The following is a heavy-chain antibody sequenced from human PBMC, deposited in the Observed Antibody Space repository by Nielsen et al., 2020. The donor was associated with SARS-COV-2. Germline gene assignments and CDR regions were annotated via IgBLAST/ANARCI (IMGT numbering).Heavy chain of an antibody. CDR3: ARGFER. Sequence: SETLSLTCIVSGDSISNYYWNWIRQPPGKGLEWIGYIYDSGNTNYNPSLKSRVTISVDTSKNQFTLKLSSVTAADTAVYYCARGFERWGQGTLVTVSS. D-gene: IGHD3-16*01. J-gene: IGHJ4*02. CDR1: GDSISNYY. V-gene: IGHV4-59*01. CDR2: IYDSGNT.